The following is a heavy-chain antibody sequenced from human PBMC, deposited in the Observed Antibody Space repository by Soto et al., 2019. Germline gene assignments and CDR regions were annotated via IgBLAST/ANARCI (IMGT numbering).Heavy chain of an antibody. V-gene: IGHV4-31*03. J-gene: IGHJ4*02. Sequence: SETLSLTCTVSGGSISSGGYFWSWIRQHPGKGLEWIGYIYYSGSTYYNPSLKSRVTISVDTSKNQFSLKLGSVTAADTAVYYCARTIFGVERQYYFDYWGQGTLVTVSS. CDR3: ARTIFGVERQYYFDY. CDR2: IYYSGST. D-gene: IGHD3-3*01. CDR1: GGSISSGGYF.